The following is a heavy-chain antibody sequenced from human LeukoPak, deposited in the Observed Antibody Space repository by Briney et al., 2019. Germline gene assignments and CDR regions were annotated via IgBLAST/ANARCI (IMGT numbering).Heavy chain of an antibody. CDR3: ARDRNTVFDY. CDR2: ISSSSSYI. J-gene: IGHJ4*02. Sequence: GGSLRLSCAASGFTFSSYSMNWVRQAPGKGLEWFSSISSSSSYIYYADSVKGRFTISRDNAKNLLYLQMNRLRAEDTAVYYCARDRNTVFDYWGQGTLVTVSS. D-gene: IGHD1-14*01. V-gene: IGHV3-21*01. CDR1: GFTFSSYS.